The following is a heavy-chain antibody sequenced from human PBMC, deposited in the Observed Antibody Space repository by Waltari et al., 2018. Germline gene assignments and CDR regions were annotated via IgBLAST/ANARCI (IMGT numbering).Heavy chain of an antibody. CDR2: IYYSGST. CDR3: ARWMDGIPPLL. D-gene: IGHD1-20*01. J-gene: IGHJ2*01. Sequence: QVQLQESGPGLVKPSETLSLPCTVSGGSISSQYWSWIRQPPGKGLEWIGYIYYSGSTNYNPSLKSRVTISVDTSKNQFSLKLSSVTAADTAVYYCARWMDGIPPLLWGRGTLVTVSS. V-gene: IGHV4-59*11. CDR1: GGSISSQY.